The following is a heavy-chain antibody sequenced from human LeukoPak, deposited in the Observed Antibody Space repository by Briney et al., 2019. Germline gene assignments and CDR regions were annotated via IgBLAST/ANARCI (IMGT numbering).Heavy chain of an antibody. V-gene: IGHV3-21*01. CDR2: LSSSSGSI. CDR3: ARDTTYCGGGCYSLTDY. CDR1: GITLSSFC. J-gene: IGHJ4*02. Sequence: GALRLSRGASGITLSSFCNNWVRQGPGKGVEWVSSLSSSSGSIYYADSLKGRFTISRDNAKNSLYLQMDSLRAEDTAVYYCARDTTYCGGGCYSLTDYWGQGTLVSVSS. D-gene: IGHD2-21*02.